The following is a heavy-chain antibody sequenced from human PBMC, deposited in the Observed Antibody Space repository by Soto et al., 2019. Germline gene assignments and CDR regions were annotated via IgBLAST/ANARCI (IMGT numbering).Heavy chain of an antibody. V-gene: IGHV3-30*18. J-gene: IGHJ4*02. CDR1: GFTFSSYG. Sequence: QVQLVESGGGVVQPGRSLRLSCAASGFTFSSYGMHWVRQAPGKGLEWVAVISYDGSNKYYADSVKGRFTISRDNSKNTLYLQMNSLRAEDTAVYYCAKSLGYCSSTSCSGFVYWGQGTLVTVSS. D-gene: IGHD2-2*01. CDR2: ISYDGSNK. CDR3: AKSLGYCSSTSCSGFVY.